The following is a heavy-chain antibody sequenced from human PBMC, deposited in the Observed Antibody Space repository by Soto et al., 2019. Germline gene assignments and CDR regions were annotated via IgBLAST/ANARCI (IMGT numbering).Heavy chain of an antibody. CDR2: ISGSGGST. CDR3: ASYYDTLDWGAGDAFDI. CDR1: GFTFSSYA. V-gene: IGHV3-23*01. J-gene: IGHJ3*02. D-gene: IGHD3-9*01. Sequence: GGSLRLSCAASGFTFSSYAMSWVRQAPGKGLEWVSAISGSGGSTYYADSVKGRFTISRDNSKNTLYLQMNNLRAEDTAVYYCASYYDTLDWGAGDAFDIWGQGTMVTVSS.